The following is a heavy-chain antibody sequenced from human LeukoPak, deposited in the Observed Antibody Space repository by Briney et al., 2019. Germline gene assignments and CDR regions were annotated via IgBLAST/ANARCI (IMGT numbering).Heavy chain of an antibody. J-gene: IGHJ4*02. V-gene: IGHV3-9*03. CDR1: GFTFDDYA. CDR3: AKGFSGYYGTNFDY. Sequence: PGRSLRLSCAASGFTFDDYAMHWVRQAPGKGLEWVSGISWNSGSIGYADSVKGRFTISRDNAKNSLYPQMNSLRAEDMALYYCAKGFSGYYGTNFDYWGQGTLVTVSS. CDR2: ISWNSGSI. D-gene: IGHD3-22*01.